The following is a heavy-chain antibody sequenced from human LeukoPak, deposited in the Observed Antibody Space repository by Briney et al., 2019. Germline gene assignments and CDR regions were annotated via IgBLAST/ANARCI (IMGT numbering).Heavy chain of an antibody. J-gene: IGHJ4*02. D-gene: IGHD3-22*01. CDR2: MSYDGSNK. Sequence: GGSLRLSCAASGFTFSSYAMHWVRQAPGKGLEWVAVMSYDGSNKYYADSVKGRFTISRDNSKNTLYLQMNSLRAEDTAVYYCARDRGYYDSSGYHQYYYFDYWGQGTLVTVSS. CDR1: GFTFSSYA. CDR3: ARDRGYYDSSGYHQYYYFDY. V-gene: IGHV3-30*04.